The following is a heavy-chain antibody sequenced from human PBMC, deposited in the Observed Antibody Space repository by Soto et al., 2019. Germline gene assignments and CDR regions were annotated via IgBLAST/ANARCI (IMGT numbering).Heavy chain of an antibody. V-gene: IGHV1-8*01. D-gene: IGHD1-20*01. Sequence: QVQLVQSGAGVKRAGASVKVSCEASGYTFTTYDINWVRQASGQGLEWMGCVNPSSGNTVYAQKFHGRVTMTRDTSISTAYMELSSLKSDDTAIYYCARAAMYIWNDHWGQGTLVTVSS. CDR1: GYTFTTYD. CDR2: VNPSSGNT. CDR3: ARAAMYIWNDH. J-gene: IGHJ5*02.